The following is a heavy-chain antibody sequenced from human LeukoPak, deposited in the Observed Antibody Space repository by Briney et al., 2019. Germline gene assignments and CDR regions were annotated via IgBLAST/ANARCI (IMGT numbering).Heavy chain of an antibody. CDR3: ARGWRGGQIGYYYMDV. CDR1: GGSISSHF. V-gene: IGHV4-59*11. J-gene: IGHJ6*03. D-gene: IGHD3-3*01. CDR2: IYYSGST. Sequence: PSETLSLTCTVSGGSISSHFWSWIRQPPGKGLEWIGYIYYSGSTNYNPSLKSRVTISVDTSKNQFCLKLSSVTAADTALYYCARGWRGGQIGYYYMDVWGKGTTVTVSS.